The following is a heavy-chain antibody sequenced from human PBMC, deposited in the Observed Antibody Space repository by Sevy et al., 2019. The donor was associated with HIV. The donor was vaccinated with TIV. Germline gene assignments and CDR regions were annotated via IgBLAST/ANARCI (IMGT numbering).Heavy chain of an antibody. J-gene: IGHJ5*02. V-gene: IGHV3-23*01. CDR1: GFTFSAYA. Sequence: GGSLRLSCVASGFTFSAYAMTWVRQAPGKGLEWVSTISGGGDNRYYANSVKGRFTISRDNSKKKLFLQMKSLRIDDTSIYYCARYGQWDLPPAGLDPWGQGTLVTVSS. D-gene: IGHD1-26*01. CDR2: ISGGGDNR. CDR3: ARYGQWDLPPAGLDP.